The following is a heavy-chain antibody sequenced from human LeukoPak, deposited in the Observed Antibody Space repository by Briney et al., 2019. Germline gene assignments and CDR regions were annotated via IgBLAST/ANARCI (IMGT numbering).Heavy chain of an antibody. CDR1: GLTLSSYA. V-gene: IGHV3-30-3*01. J-gene: IGHJ4*02. D-gene: IGHD1-26*01. CDR2: ISYDGSNK. Sequence: GGSLRLSCAASGLTLSSYAMHWVRQSPGKGLEWVAVISYDGSNKYYADSVKGRFTISRDNSKNTLYLQMNSLRAEDTAVYYCARDRVGATDYFDYWGQGTLVTVSS. CDR3: ARDRVGATDYFDY.